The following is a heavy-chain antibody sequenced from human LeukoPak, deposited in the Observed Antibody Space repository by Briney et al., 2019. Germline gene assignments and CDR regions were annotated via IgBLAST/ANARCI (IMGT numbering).Heavy chain of an antibody. V-gene: IGHV1-69*06. CDR3: ARDHSSSWYDY. D-gene: IGHD6-13*01. CDR1: GYSFTSYW. Sequence: KISCKGSGYSFTSYWIGWVRQAPGQGLEWMGGIIPIFGTANCAQKFQGRVTITADKSTSTAYMELSSLRSEDTAVYYCARDHSSSWYDYWGQGTLVTVSS. J-gene: IGHJ4*02. CDR2: IIPIFGTA.